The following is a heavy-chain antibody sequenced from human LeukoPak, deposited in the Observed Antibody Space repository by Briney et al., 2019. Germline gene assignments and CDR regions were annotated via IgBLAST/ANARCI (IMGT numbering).Heavy chain of an antibody. J-gene: IGHJ4*02. CDR1: GFTFSNYW. CDR2: INDDGSAT. CDR3: AREILAPGKTHDF. V-gene: IGHV3-74*01. Sequence: GGSLRLSCAASGFTFSNYWMHWVRQVPGKGLVWVSRINDDGSATFYADSVKGRFTISRDNAKNTLFLQMSSLRAEDTAVYFCAREILAPGKTHDFWGQGTLVTVSS.